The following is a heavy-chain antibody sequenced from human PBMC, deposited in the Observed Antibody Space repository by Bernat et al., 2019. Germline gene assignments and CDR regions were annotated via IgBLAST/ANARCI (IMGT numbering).Heavy chain of an antibody. V-gene: IGHV3-23*01. J-gene: IGHJ4*02. Sequence: EVQLLESGGGLVQPGGSLRLSCAASGFTFSSYAMSWVRQAPRKGLEWVSAISGSGGSTYYADSVKGRFTISRDNSKNTLYLQMNSLRAEDTAVYYCARDSCGSIAAAGSGYWGQGTLVTVSS. CDR1: GFTFSSYA. D-gene: IGHD6-13*01. CDR3: ARDSCGSIAAAGSGY. CDR2: ISGSGGST.